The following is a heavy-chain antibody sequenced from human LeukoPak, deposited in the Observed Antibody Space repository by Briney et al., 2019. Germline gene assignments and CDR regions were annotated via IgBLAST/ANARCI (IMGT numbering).Heavy chain of an antibody. CDR1: GFSFTSYA. V-gene: IGHV3-23*01. CDR2: ISGSGEST. CDR3: AKDRI. Sequence: GGSLRLSCAAPGFSFTSYAMSWVRQAPGKGLEWVSSISGSGESTTYADSVKGRFTISRDNSKNTLYLQMNSLRGEDTAIYFCAKDRIWGQGTLVTVSS. J-gene: IGHJ1*01.